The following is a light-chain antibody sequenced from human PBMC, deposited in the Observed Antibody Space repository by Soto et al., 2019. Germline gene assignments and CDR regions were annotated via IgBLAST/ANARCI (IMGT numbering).Light chain of an antibody. Sequence: EVVLTQSPGTLSLSPGERVTLSCRPSQSINSNYLAWYQQKPGQAPRLLIYGASRRATGIPDRFSGSGSGTDFTLTISSLQPEDVATYYCQKYNSAPLTFGGGTKVDIK. CDR1: QSINSNY. CDR3: QKYNSAPLT. V-gene: IGKV3-20*01. CDR2: GAS. J-gene: IGKJ4*01.